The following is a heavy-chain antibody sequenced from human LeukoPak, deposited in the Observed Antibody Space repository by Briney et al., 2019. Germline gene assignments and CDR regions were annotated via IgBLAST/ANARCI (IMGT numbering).Heavy chain of an antibody. Sequence: GGSLRLSCAASAFTVSSYAMHWVRQAPGKGLEWVAVISYDGSNKYYADSVKGRFTISRDNSKNTLYLQMNGLRAEDTAVYYCARDSCGGDCSIPGYFDYWGQGTLVTVSS. CDR1: AFTVSSYA. CDR3: ARDSCGGDCSIPGYFDY. J-gene: IGHJ4*02. V-gene: IGHV3-30-3*01. CDR2: ISYDGSNK. D-gene: IGHD2-21*02.